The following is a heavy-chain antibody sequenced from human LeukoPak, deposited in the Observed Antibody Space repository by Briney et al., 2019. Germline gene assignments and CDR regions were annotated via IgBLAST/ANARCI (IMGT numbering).Heavy chain of an antibody. CDR3: ARDGPRYCSSTSCYLDY. D-gene: IGHD2-2*01. J-gene: IGHJ4*02. Sequence: ASVKVSCKVSGYTFTSYGISWVRQAPGQGLEWMGWISAYNGNTNYAQKLQGRVTMTTDTSTSTAYMELRSLRSDDTAVYYCARDGPRYCSSTSCYLDYWGQGTLVTVSS. CDR2: ISAYNGNT. CDR1: GYTFTSYG. V-gene: IGHV1-18*01.